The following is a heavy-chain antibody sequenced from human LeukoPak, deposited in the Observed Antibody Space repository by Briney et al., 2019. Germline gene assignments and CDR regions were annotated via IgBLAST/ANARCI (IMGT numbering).Heavy chain of an antibody. CDR2: INPNTGET. J-gene: IGHJ4*02. CDR1: GYTFTAYY. Sequence: ASVKVSCKASGYTFTAYYLHWLRQVPGQGLEWMGYINPNTGETHYVPNFQGRVTMTRDTSITTAYMALSRLTSGDTAVYFCARDFKRRQLLYFDYWGQGALITVSS. D-gene: IGHD6-19*01. CDR3: ARDFKRRQLLYFDY. V-gene: IGHV1-2*02.